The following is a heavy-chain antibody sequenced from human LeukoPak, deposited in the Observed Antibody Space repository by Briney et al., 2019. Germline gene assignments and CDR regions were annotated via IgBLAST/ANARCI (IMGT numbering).Heavy chain of an antibody. Sequence: GASVKVSCKASGYTFTGYYMHWVRQAPGQGLEWMGWINPNSGGTNYAQKFQGRVTMTRDTSISTAYMELSRLRSDDTAVYYCASDYYDSSGNGGDYWGQGTLVTVSS. CDR2: INPNSGGT. D-gene: IGHD3-22*01. V-gene: IGHV1-2*02. J-gene: IGHJ4*02. CDR1: GYTFTGYY. CDR3: ASDYYDSSGNGGDY.